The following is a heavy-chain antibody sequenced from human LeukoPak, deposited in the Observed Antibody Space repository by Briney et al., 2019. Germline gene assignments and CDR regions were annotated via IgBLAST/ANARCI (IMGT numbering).Heavy chain of an antibody. J-gene: IGHJ4*02. CDR3: AKGHRYSNYFDY. D-gene: IGHD4-11*01. CDR1: GFTFSSYA. V-gene: IGHV3-23*01. Sequence: PGGSLRLSCAASGFTFSSYAMSWARQAPGKGLEWVSAISSSGDSTYYTDSVKSRFTISRDNSRNTLFLQMNSLRDEDTAVYYCAKGHRYSNYFDYWGQGTLVTVSS. CDR2: ISSSGDST.